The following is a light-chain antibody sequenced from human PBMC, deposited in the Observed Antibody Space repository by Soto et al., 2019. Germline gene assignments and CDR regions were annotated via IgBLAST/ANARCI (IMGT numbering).Light chain of an antibody. V-gene: IGLV2-8*01. J-gene: IGLJ1*01. CDR2: GVT. Sequence: QSVLTQPPSASGSPGQSVTFSCTGTSSDVGTYDYVSWYQQYPGKAPKLLIYGVTRRPSGVPDRFSGSKSGNTAALTASGLQAEDEAYYYCSSYAGRSMYVFGTGTKATVL. CDR1: SSDVGTYDY. CDR3: SSYAGRSMYV.